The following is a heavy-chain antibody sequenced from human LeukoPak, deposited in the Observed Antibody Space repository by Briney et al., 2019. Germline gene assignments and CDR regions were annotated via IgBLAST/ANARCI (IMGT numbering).Heavy chain of an antibody. D-gene: IGHD3-3*01. CDR3: ARVRYYDFWSGYPIGYYYMDV. J-gene: IGHJ6*03. V-gene: IGHV3-11*01. CDR2: ISSSGSTI. CDR1: GFTFSDYY. Sequence: TGGSLRLSGAASGFTFSDYYMSWIRQAPGKGLEWVSYISSSGSTIYYADSVKGRFTISRDNAKNSLYLQMNSLRAEDTAVYYCARVRYYDFWSGYPIGYYYMDVWGKGTTVTVSS.